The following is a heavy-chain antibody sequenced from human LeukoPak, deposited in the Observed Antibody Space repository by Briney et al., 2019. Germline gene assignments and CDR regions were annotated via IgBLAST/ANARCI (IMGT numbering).Heavy chain of an antibody. V-gene: IGHV4-39*01. J-gene: IGHJ4*02. CDR1: GGSISSSSYY. CDR3: ARGLSYGGNSGKLDY. D-gene: IGHD4-23*01. Sequence: PSETLSLTCTVSGGSISSSSYYWGWIRQPPGKGLEWIGSIYYSGSTYYNPSLKSRVTISVDTSKNQFSLKLSPVTAADTAVYYCARGLSYGGNSGKLDYWGQGTLVTVSS. CDR2: IYYSGST.